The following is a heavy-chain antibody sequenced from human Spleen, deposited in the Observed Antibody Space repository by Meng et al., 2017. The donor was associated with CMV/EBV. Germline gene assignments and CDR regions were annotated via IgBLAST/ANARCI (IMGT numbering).Heavy chain of an antibody. J-gene: IGHJ6*02. D-gene: IGHD2-2*01. V-gene: IGHV3-23*01. CDR2: IGGSGGST. CDR1: RFTFSSYA. CDR3: ARDIVVVPAARFHYGMDV. Sequence: GESLKISCAASRFTFSSYAMSWVRQAPGKGLEWVSTIGGSGGSTYFADSVKGRFTISRDNAKNSLYLQMNSLRAEDTAVYYCARDIVVVPAARFHYGMDVWGQGTTVTVSS.